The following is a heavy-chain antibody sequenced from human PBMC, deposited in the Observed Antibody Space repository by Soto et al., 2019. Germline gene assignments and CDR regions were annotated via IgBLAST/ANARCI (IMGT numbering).Heavy chain of an antibody. Sequence: ASVKTSCKASGFTFTGYAMQWVRQARGQRLEWIGWIVVGSGNTNYAQKFQERVTITRDMSTSTAYMELSSLRSEDTAVYYCAADYLSRYGMDVWGQGTTVTVSS. CDR1: GFTFTGYA. J-gene: IGHJ6*02. V-gene: IGHV1-58*02. CDR3: AADYLSRYGMDV. CDR2: IVVGSGNT.